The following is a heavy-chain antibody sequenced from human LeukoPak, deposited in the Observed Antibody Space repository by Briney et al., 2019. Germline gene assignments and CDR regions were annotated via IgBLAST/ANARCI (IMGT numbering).Heavy chain of an antibody. V-gene: IGHV5-51*01. CDR3: ARQTQLRYFDWLKGAAFDI. Sequence: PGESLKISCKGSGYSFTSYWIGWVRHMPGKGLEWMGIIYPGDSDTRYSPSFQGQVTISADKSISTAYLQWSSLKASDTAMYYCARQTQLRYFDWLKGAAFDIWGQGTMVTVSS. D-gene: IGHD3-9*01. J-gene: IGHJ3*02. CDR2: IYPGDSDT. CDR1: GYSFTSYW.